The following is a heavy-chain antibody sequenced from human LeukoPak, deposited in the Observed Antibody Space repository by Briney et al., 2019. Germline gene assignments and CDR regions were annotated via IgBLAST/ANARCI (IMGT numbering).Heavy chain of an antibody. J-gene: IGHJ5*02. CDR2: IDHSGST. CDR1: DYSISSGYY. D-gene: IGHD6-13*01. Sequence: SETLSLTCTVSDYSISSGYYWGWIRQPPGKGLEWVGSIDHSGSTYYSPSLKGRVTISVDTSKKQVSLKLSSVTAADTAVYYCARAVTSSSSWYKWVNWFDPWGQGTLVTVSS. CDR3: ARAVTSSSSWYKWVNWFDP. V-gene: IGHV4-38-2*02.